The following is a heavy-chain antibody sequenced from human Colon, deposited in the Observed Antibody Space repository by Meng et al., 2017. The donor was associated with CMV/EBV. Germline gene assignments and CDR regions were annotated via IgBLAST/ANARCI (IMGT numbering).Heavy chain of an antibody. CDR2: ISVDAGKT. J-gene: IGHJ4*02. CDR1: GYTFMSYA. V-gene: IGHV1-18*01. D-gene: IGHD2-21*01. CDR3: VRSIVGPTAFDY. Sequence: ASAMVSCKASGYTFMSYAITWVRQAPGQGLEWMGLISVDAGKTNYAQKFQGRVTMTTDKSTSTAYMEVRSLRSDDTAVFYCVRSIVGPTAFDYWGQGTLVTVSS.